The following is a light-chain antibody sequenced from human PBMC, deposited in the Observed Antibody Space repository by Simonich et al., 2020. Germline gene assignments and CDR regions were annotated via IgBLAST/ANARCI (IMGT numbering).Light chain of an antibody. Sequence: EIVMTQSPATLSVSPGERATLSCSASQSVSSNLAWYQQKPGQAPRLRIYGASTRATGIPARFSGSGSGTEFTLTISSLQSEDFAVYYCQQRSNWPITFGQGTRLEIK. V-gene: IGKV3-15*01. CDR1: QSVSSN. J-gene: IGKJ5*01. CDR2: GAS. CDR3: QQRSNWPIT.